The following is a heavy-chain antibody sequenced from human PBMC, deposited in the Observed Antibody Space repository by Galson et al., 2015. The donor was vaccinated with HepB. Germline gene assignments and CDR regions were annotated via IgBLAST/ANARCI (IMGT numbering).Heavy chain of an antibody. J-gene: IGHJ4*02. CDR3: ARGSIAAAGTEDY. V-gene: IGHV1-8*01. D-gene: IGHD6-13*01. CDR1: GYTFTSYD. Sequence: SVKVSCKASGYTFTSYDINWVRQATGQGLEWMGWMNPNSGNTGYAQKFQGRVTMTRNTSISTAYMELSSLRSEDTAVYYCARGSIAAAGTEDYWGQGTLVTASS. CDR2: MNPNSGNT.